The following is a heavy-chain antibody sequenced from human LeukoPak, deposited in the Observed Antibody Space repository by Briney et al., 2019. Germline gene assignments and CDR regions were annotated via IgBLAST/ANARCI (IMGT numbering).Heavy chain of an antibody. CDR1: GFTFSSYG. CDR3: AKGYSMVRGVRDFDY. J-gene: IGHJ4*02. D-gene: IGHD3-10*01. CDR2: IRYDGSNK. V-gene: IGHV3-30*02. Sequence: GGSLRLSCAASGFTFSSYGMHWVRQAPGKGLEWVAFIRYDGSNKYYADCVKGRFTISRDNSKNTLYLQMNSLRAEDTAVYYCAKGYSMVRGVRDFDYWGQGTLVTVSS.